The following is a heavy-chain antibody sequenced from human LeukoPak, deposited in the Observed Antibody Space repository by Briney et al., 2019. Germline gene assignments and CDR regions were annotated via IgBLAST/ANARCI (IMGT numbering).Heavy chain of an antibody. CDR2: ISSSGTTT. CDR1: GFPFSTYG. D-gene: IGHD3-10*01. V-gene: IGHV3-48*02. J-gene: IGHJ4*02. Sequence: GGSLRLSCVVSGFPFSTYGMNWVRQAPGMGPEWVSYISSSGTTTYYADSVRGRFTVSRDNDKNSLSLQMIGLRDEDTAVYYCARARLLFFREFMVPDFWGRGTLVIVSS. CDR3: ARARLLFFREFMVPDF.